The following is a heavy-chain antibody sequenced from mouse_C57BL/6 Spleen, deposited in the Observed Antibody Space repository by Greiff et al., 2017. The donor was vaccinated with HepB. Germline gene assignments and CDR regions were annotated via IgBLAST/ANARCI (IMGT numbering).Heavy chain of an antibody. V-gene: IGHV1-59*01. CDR3: AMEPSFDY. Sequence: VQLQQPGAELVRPGTSVKLSCKASGYTFTSYWMHWVKQRPGQGLEWIGVIDPSDSYTNYNQKFKGKATLTVDTSSSTAYMQLSSLTSEDSAVYYCAMEPSFDYWGQGTTLTVSS. CDR2: IDPSDSYT. J-gene: IGHJ2*01. CDR1: GYTFTSYW.